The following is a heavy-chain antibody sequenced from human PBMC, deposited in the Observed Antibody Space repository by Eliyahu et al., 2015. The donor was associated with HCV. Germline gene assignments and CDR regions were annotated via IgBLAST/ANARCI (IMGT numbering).Heavy chain of an antibody. CDR3: ARDLYGDYGGWFFDL. D-gene: IGHD4-17*01. CDR2: TYYRSKWNS. V-gene: IGHV6-1*01. Sequence: QVQLQQSGPGLVRPSQTLSLTCAIXGDXVXXXSXAXNWIRQSPXXGLEWLGRTYYRSKWNSDYAVSVKSRIIINPDTPKNQFSLQLNSVTPEDTAVYYCARDLYGDYGGWFFDLWGRGTLVAVSS. CDR1: GDXVXXXSXA. J-gene: IGHJ2*01.